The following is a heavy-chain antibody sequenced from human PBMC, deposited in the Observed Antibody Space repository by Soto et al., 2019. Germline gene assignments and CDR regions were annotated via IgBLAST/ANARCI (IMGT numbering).Heavy chain of an antibody. Sequence: SVKVSCKASGDTFSTYTITWMRQAPGQGLEWMGGIIPRSATSNYAQKFQGRVTITADESTNTAYMELSSLRSEDTAVYYCAVYGGNRYWYFDLWGRGPLVTVSS. CDR1: GDTFSTYT. CDR3: AVYGGNRYWYFDL. D-gene: IGHD4-17*01. CDR2: IIPRSATS. V-gene: IGHV1-69*13. J-gene: IGHJ2*01.